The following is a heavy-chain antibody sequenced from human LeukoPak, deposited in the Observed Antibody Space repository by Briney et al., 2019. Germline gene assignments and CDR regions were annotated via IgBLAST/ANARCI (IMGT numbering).Heavy chain of an antibody. Sequence: GGSLRLSCAASGFTFSTYWMSWVRQAPGKGLEWVSSISSSSFIYFADSLKGRFTISRDNAKNSVYLQINSLRAEDTAVYYCARDRNFVAFDIWGQGTMVAVSS. CDR1: GFTFSTYW. V-gene: IGHV3-21*06. CDR3: ARDRNFVAFDI. J-gene: IGHJ3*02. D-gene: IGHD1-14*01. CDR2: ISSSSFI.